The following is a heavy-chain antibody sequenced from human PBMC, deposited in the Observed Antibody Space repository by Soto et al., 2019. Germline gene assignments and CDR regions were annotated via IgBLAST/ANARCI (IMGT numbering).Heavy chain of an antibody. CDR2: ISSSSSYI. CDR3: ARARGGITMVRGVIDYYGMDV. D-gene: IGHD3-10*01. J-gene: IGHJ6*02. V-gene: IGHV3-21*01. Sequence: GGSLRLSCAASGFTFSSYSMNWVRQAPGKGLEWVSSISSSSSYIYYADSVKGRFTISRDNAKNSLYLQMNSLRAEDTAVYYCARARGGITMVRGVIDYYGMDVWGHGTTVTVSS. CDR1: GFTFSSYS.